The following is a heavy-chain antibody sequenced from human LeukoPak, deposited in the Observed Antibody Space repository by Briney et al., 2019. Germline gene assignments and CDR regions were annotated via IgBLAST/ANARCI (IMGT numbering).Heavy chain of an antibody. CDR1: GFTFSSYA. J-gene: IGHJ6*02. V-gene: IGHV3-30-3*01. Sequence: PGGSLRLSCAASGFTFSSYAMSWVRQAPGKGLEWVAVISYDGSNKYYADSVKGRFTISRDNSKNTLYLQMNSLRAEDTAVYYCARGASSLPPDYYYYGMDVWGQGTTVTVSS. CDR3: ARGASSLPPDYYYYGMDV. CDR2: ISYDGSNK. D-gene: IGHD6-13*01.